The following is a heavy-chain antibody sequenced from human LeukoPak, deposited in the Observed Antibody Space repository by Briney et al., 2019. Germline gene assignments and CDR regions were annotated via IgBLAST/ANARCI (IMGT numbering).Heavy chain of an antibody. V-gene: IGHV4-59*01. Sequence: PSETLSLTCTVSGGSLSSYYCHWIRPPPGKELDWVGYIYYSGSAYYIPSLMSRVTISLDTSKNQFSLKLSHVTAADRAVYYCARGYCSSTSCYDYGGEGTVVTVS. CDR1: GGSLSSYY. CDR3: ARGYCSSTSCYDY. CDR2: IYYSGSA. D-gene: IGHD2-2*01. J-gene: IGHJ4*02.